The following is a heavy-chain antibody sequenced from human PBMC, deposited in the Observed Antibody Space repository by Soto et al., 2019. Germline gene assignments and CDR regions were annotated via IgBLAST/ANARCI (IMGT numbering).Heavy chain of an antibody. Sequence: PSETLSLTCTVSGGSISSGGYYWSWIRQHPGKGLEWIGYIYYSGSTYYNPSLKSRVTISVDTSKNQFSLKLSSVTAADTAVYYCARNNGYSYAYTIYPWGQGTLVTVSS. CDR3: ARNNGYSYAYTIYP. D-gene: IGHD5-18*01. V-gene: IGHV4-31*03. CDR1: GGSISSGGYY. J-gene: IGHJ5*02. CDR2: IYYSGST.